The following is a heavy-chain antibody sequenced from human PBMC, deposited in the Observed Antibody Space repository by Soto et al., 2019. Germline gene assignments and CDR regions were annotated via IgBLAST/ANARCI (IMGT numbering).Heavy chain of an antibody. J-gene: IGHJ5*02. CDR3: AREGRFLEWLSQNWFDP. CDR2: IIPIFGTA. D-gene: IGHD3-3*01. CDR1: GGTFSSYA. V-gene: IGHV1-69*12. Sequence: QVQLVQSGAAVKKPGSSVKVSCKASGGTFSSYAISWVRQAPGQGLEWMGGIIPIFGTASYAQKFQGRVTITADESTSTAYMELSSLRSEDTAVYYCAREGRFLEWLSQNWFDPWGQGTLVTVSS.